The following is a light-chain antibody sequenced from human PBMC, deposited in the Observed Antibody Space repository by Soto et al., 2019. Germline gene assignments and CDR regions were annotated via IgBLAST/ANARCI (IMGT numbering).Light chain of an antibody. CDR2: GAS. CDR1: QSVSSSY. Sequence: EIVLTQSPGTLSLSPGERATLSCRASQSVSSSYLAWYQQKPGQAPRLLIYGASSRATGIPDRFSGSGSGTDITLTISRLEPEDLAVYYCQQYGSAPTFGQGTKLEIK. CDR3: QQYGSAPT. J-gene: IGKJ2*01. V-gene: IGKV3-20*01.